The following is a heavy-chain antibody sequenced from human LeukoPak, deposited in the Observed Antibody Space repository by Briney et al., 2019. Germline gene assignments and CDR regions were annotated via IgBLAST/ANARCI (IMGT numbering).Heavy chain of an antibody. CDR1: GGFIRSSYYY. CDR3: ARDNWNYGSSMDV. V-gene: IGHV4-39*07. J-gene: IGHJ6*02. CDR2: IYDSGST. D-gene: IGHD1-7*01. Sequence: PSETLSLTCTVSGGFIRSSYYYWGWIRQPPGKGLEWIGSIYDSGSTYYNPSLKSRVTISVDTSKNQFSLKLSSVTAADTAVYYCARDNWNYGSSMDVWGQGTTVTVSS.